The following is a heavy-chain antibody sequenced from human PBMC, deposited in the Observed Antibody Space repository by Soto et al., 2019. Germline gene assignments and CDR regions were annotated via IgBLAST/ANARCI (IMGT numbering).Heavy chain of an antibody. Sequence: QVQLLQSGGEVKKPGASVKVSCNSSDHTFTYYGINWLRRAPGQWLEWMGWISGYNGNTMYTQKFQDTVTMSADTSTRTAYMEMRSLTSDDTGVYFCAETGGHYFGLDVWGQGTTVTVSS. CDR1: DHTFTYYG. J-gene: IGHJ6*02. CDR3: AETGGHYFGLDV. D-gene: IGHD2-8*02. V-gene: IGHV1-18*01. CDR2: ISGYNGNT.